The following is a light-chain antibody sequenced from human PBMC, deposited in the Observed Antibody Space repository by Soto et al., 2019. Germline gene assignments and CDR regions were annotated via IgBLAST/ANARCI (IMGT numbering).Light chain of an antibody. V-gene: IGKV3-20*01. CDR2: AAS. J-gene: IGKJ1*01. CDR1: LSVATNY. Sequence: EIVLTQSPGTLPLSPGERATVSCRASLSVATNYLAWYQQKPGQAPRLLIYAASGRATGIPDRFSGSGSGTDFTLTISRLEPEDFAVYYCQQYGSAPWTFGQGTKVEIK. CDR3: QQYGSAPWT.